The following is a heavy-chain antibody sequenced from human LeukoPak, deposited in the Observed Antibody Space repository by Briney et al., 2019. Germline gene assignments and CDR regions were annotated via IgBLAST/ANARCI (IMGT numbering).Heavy chain of an antibody. Sequence: SETLSLTCAVYGGSFSGYYWSWIRQPPGKGLEWIGEINHSGSTNHNPSLKSRVTMSVDTSKNQFSLKLSSVTAADTAVYYCAREMITFGGVIVLDYWGQGTLVTVSS. CDR3: AREMITFGGVIVLDY. CDR1: GGSFSGYY. J-gene: IGHJ4*02. V-gene: IGHV4-34*01. D-gene: IGHD3-16*02. CDR2: INHSGST.